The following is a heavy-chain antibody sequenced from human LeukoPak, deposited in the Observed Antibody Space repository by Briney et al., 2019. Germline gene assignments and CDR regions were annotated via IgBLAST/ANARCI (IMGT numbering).Heavy chain of an antibody. CDR3: ARDRFTTVRGATPLYY. CDR1: GYTFTNYY. Sequence: ASVKVSCRASGYTFTNYYMHWVRQAPGQGLEWMRIINPSGGSTSYAQKFQGRVTVTRDTSTSTVYMELSSLRSEDTAVYYCARDRFTTVRGATPLYYWGQGTLVTVSS. V-gene: IGHV1-46*01. D-gene: IGHD3-10*01. J-gene: IGHJ4*02. CDR2: INPSGGST.